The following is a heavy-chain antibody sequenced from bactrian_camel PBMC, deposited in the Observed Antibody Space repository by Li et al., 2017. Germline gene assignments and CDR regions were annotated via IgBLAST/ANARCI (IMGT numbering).Heavy chain of an antibody. Sequence: VQLVESGGGSVQAGGSLRLSCAASGYTYNRNCMAWFRQAPGKEREGVGAYDRGTTSYADSVKGRFTIFNDNAKKTVYLQMSNLRPEDSGMYYCANGINMGWSLNYWGQGTQV. J-gene: IGHJ4*01. CDR3: ANGINMGWSLNY. D-gene: IGHD3*01. CDR2: YDRGTT. CDR1: GYTYNRNC. V-gene: IGHV3S26*01.